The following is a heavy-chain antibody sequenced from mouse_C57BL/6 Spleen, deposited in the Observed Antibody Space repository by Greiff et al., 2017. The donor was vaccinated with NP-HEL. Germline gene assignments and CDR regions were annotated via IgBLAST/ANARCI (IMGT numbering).Heavy chain of an antibody. D-gene: IGHD2-1*01. Sequence: EVQLVESGGDLVKPGGSLKLSCAASGFTFSSYGMSWVRQTPDKRLEWVATISSGGSYTYYPDSVKGRFTISRDNAKNTLYLQMSSLKSEDTAMYYCARNGNYNFDVWGTGTTVTVSS. CDR3: ARNGNYNFDV. J-gene: IGHJ1*03. CDR2: ISSGGSYT. CDR1: GFTFSSYG. V-gene: IGHV5-6*01.